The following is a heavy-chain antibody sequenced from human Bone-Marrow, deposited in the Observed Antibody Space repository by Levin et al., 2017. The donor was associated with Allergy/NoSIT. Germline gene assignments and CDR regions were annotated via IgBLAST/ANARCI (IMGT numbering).Heavy chain of an antibody. D-gene: IGHD3-10*01. J-gene: IGHJ4*02. Sequence: GESLKISCAASGFTVSSNYMSWVHQAPGKGPEWVSVIYSGGSTYYADSVKGRFTISRDNSKNTLYLQMNSLRAEDTAVYYCARGWFGELLSHWGQGTLVTVSS. V-gene: IGHV3-53*01. CDR1: GFTVSSNY. CDR3: ARGWFGELLSH. CDR2: IYSGGST.